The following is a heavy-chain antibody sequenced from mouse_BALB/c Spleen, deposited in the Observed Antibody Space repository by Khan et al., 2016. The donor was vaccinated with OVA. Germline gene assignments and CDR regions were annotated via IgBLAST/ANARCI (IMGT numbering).Heavy chain of an antibody. D-gene: IGHD2-14*01. V-gene: IGHV2-4-1*01. Sequence: QMQLEESGPGLVQPSQSLSITCTVSGFSLTTYGVHWVRQSPGKGLEWLGLIWSGGNTDYNAAFISRLSISKDNYKSQVFYKMNSLQADDTAIYYCARNSYMYDFTYWGQGTLVTVSA. CDR3: ARNSYMYDFTY. CDR2: IWSGGNT. CDR1: GFSLTTYG. J-gene: IGHJ3*01.